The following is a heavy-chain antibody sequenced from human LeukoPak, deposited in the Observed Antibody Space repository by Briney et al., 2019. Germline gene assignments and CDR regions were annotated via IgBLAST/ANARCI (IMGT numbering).Heavy chain of an antibody. CDR3: ARGPDYYDSSGYFDP. Sequence: ASVKVSCKASGYTFTSYYMHWVRQAPGQGLEWMGIINPSGGSTSYAQKFQGRVTMTRDMSTSTVYMELSSLRSEDTALYYCARGPDYYDSSGYFDPWGQGTLVTVSS. J-gene: IGHJ5*02. CDR2: INPSGGST. D-gene: IGHD3-22*01. V-gene: IGHV1-46*01. CDR1: GYTFTSYY.